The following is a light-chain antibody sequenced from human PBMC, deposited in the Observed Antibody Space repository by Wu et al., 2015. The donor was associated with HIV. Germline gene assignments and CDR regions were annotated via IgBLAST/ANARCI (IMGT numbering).Light chain of an antibody. CDR3: QQYSSSPIT. CDR2: EVS. Sequence: EIVLTQSPGTLSLSPGERATLSCRASQSVSSSYLAWYQQKPGQAPRLVISEVSTRAAGIPERFGGSGSGTDFTLTITSLEPEDIAVYSCQQYSSSPITFGQGTRL. CDR1: QSVSSSY. V-gene: IGKV3-20*01. J-gene: IGKJ5*01.